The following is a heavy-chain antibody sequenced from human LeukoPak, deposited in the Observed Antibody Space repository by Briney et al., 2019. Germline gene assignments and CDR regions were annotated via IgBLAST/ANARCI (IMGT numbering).Heavy chain of an antibody. CDR2: IIPIFSTA. D-gene: IGHD3-22*01. Sequence: GASVKVSCKASGGTFSSYAISWVRQAPGQGLEWMGGIIPIFSTANYAQKFQGRVTITADESTSTAYMELSSLRSEDTAVYYCARGAHYYDSSGFQYFQHWGQGTLVTVSS. CDR1: GGTFSSYA. V-gene: IGHV1-69*01. J-gene: IGHJ1*01. CDR3: ARGAHYYDSSGFQYFQH.